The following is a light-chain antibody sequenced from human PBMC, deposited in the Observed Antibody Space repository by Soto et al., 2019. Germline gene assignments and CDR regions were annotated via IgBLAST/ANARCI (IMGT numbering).Light chain of an antibody. Sequence: QSALTQPPSASGSPGQSVTISCTGTSSDVGSYKYVSWYQQHPGKAPKLMVYEVNKRPSGVPDRFSGAKSGNTASLTVSGLQAEDEADYYCCSYTGGNSLVFGGGTKVTVL. V-gene: IGLV2-8*01. CDR2: EVN. CDR1: SSDVGSYKY. J-gene: IGLJ2*01. CDR3: CSYTGGNSLV.